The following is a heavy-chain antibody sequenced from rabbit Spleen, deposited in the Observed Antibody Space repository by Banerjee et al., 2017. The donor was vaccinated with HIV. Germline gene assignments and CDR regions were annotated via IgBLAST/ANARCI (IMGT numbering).Heavy chain of an antibody. D-gene: IGHD8-1*01. CDR1: GFSFNFYW. CDR2: IYTGNSKT. V-gene: IGHV1S45*01. CDR3: ARDAGRGDYIDGVFNL. J-gene: IGHJ4*01. Sequence: QQQLEESGGGLVKPGGTLTLTCTVSGFSFNFYWICWVRQAPGKGLEWIACIYTGNSKTYYANWAKGRFTISKTSSTTVTLQMTSLTVADTATYFCARDAGRGDYIDGVFNLWGPGTLVTVS.